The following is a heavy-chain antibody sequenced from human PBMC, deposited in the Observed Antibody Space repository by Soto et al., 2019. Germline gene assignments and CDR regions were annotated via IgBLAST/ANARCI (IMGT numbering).Heavy chain of an antibody. CDR2: INHSGST. Sequence: PSETLSLTCAVYGGSFSGYYWSWIRQPPGKGLEWIGEINHSGSTNYNPSLKSRVTISVDTSKNQFSLKLSSVTAADTAVYYCARGTTVETGSYWGQGSLVTVSS. CDR1: GGSFSGYY. J-gene: IGHJ4*02. V-gene: IGHV4-34*01. D-gene: IGHD4-17*01. CDR3: ARGTTVETGSY.